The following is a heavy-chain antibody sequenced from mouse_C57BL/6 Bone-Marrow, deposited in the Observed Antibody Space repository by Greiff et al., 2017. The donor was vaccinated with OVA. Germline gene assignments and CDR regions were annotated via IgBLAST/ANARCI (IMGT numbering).Heavy chain of an antibody. CDR2: IRSKSNNYAT. CDR3: VRQAAQATGFDY. V-gene: IGHV10-1*01. D-gene: IGHD3-2*02. J-gene: IGHJ2*01. CDR1: GFSFNTYA. Sequence: EAGGGLVQPKGSLKLSCAASGFSFNTYAMNWVRQAPGKGLEWVARIRSKSNNYATYYADSVKDRFTISRDDSESMLYLQMNNFKTEDTAMYYCVRQAAQATGFDYWGQGTTLTVSS.